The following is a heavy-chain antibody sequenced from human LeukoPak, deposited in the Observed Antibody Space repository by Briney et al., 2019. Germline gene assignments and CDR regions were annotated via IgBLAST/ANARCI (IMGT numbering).Heavy chain of an antibody. D-gene: IGHD5-24*01. CDR3: ARADRDGNKRFLD. CDR2: VSSSGTTI. J-gene: IGHJ4*02. V-gene: IGHV3-48*02. CDR1: GFTFSSYS. Sequence: GGSLRLSCAASGFTFSSYSVIWARKAPGKGLEWVSYVSSSGTTIYYADSVKGRFTISRDNGKNLVSLQMNSLRDEDTAVYYCARADRDGNKRFLDWGQGTLVTVSS.